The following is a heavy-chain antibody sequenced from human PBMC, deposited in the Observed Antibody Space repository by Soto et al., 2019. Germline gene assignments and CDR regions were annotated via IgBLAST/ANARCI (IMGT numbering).Heavy chain of an antibody. D-gene: IGHD3-3*01. V-gene: IGHV4-59*01. J-gene: IGHJ6*02. Sequence: SETLSLTCTVSGGSISSYYWSWIRQPPGKGLEWIGYIYYSGSTNYNPSLKSRVTISVDTSKNRFSLKLSSVTAADTAVYYCARAGKRDYDFWSGYYTGLDYYYGMDVWGQGTTVTVSS. CDR3: ARAGKRDYDFWSGYYTGLDYYYGMDV. CDR2: IYYSGST. CDR1: GGSISSYY.